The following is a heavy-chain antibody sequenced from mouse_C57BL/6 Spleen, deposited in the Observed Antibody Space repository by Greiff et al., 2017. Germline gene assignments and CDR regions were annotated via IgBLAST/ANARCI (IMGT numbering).Heavy chain of an antibody. Sequence: QVQLQQPGAELVKPGASVKMSCKASGYTFTSYWITWVKQRPGQGLEWIGDIYPGSGSTNYNEKFKSKATLTVDTSSSTAYMQLSSLTSEDSAVYYCANYGNYLAWFAYWGQGTLVTVSA. D-gene: IGHD2-1*01. CDR1: GYTFTSYW. V-gene: IGHV1-55*01. J-gene: IGHJ3*01. CDR2: IYPGSGST. CDR3: ANYGNYLAWFAY.